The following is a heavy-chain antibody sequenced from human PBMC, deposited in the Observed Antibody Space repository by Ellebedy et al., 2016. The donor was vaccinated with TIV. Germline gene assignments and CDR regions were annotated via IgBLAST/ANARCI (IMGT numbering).Heavy chain of an antibody. J-gene: IGHJ6*02. V-gene: IGHV3-48*03. CDR1: GFTFSSYE. CDR2: ISSSGSTI. CDR3: AREDRGGDLPDYYYGMDV. D-gene: IGHD1-14*01. Sequence: GESLKISCAASGFTFSSYEMNWVRQAPGKGLEWVSYISSSGSTIYYADSVKGRFTISRHNSKNTLYLQMNSLRTEDTALYYCAREDRGGDLPDYYYGMDVWGQGSTVTVSS.